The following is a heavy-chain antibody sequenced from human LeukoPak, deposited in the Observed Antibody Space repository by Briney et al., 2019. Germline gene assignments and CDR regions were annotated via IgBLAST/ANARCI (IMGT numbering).Heavy chain of an antibody. CDR2: LYYSGST. J-gene: IGHJ3*02. D-gene: IGHD3-22*01. CDR1: GGSISSSSHY. Sequence: SETLSLTCTVSGGSISSSSHYWGWIRQPPGKGLEWIGSLYYSGSTYYNPSLKSRATISVDTSKNQYSLKLSSVTAADTAVYYCARVGGVTMIVVLIGDGFDIWGQGTMVTVSS. CDR3: ARVGGVTMIVVLIGDGFDI. V-gene: IGHV4-39*07.